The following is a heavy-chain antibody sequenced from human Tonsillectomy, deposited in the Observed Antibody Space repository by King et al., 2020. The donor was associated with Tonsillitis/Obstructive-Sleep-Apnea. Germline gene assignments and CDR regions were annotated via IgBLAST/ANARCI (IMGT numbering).Heavy chain of an antibody. J-gene: IGHJ4*02. CDR3: ARDLPGPYCTETSCYSPLDY. Sequence: VQLVESGGGLVQPGGSLRLSCAASGFTFNTYTMNWVRQAPGKGLEWVSFIGSSGSPIHYADSVKGRFTASRDNAKNSMYLQMNSLRDEDTAVYYCARDLPGPYCTETSCYSPLDYWGQGTLVTVSS. CDR1: GFTFNTYT. V-gene: IGHV3-48*02. D-gene: IGHD2-2*01. CDR2: IGSSGSPI.